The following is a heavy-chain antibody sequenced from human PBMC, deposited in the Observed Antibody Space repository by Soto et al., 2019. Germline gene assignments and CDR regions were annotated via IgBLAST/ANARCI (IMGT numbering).Heavy chain of an antibody. D-gene: IGHD6-13*01. Sequence: SETLSLTCTVSGGSISNYYWSWIRQPPGKGLEWIGYIFYSGSTHYNPSLKSRVTISVDTSKNQFSLKLSSVTAADTAVYYCARRYSSSFDYWGQGTLVTVSS. CDR2: IFYSGST. CDR1: GGSISNYY. V-gene: IGHV4-59*08. CDR3: ARRYSSSFDY. J-gene: IGHJ4*02.